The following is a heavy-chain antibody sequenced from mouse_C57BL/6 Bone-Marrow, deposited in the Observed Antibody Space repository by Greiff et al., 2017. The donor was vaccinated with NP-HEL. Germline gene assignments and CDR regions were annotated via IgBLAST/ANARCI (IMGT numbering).Heavy chain of an antibody. Sequence: QAHLKEPGAELVRPGTSGKVSWKASGYAFTNYLIEWVKQRPGQGLEWIGVINPGRGGTIDNEKFKGKATLTADKSSSTAYMQLSSLTSEDSAVYFCASHLYYGNYFDYWGQGTTLTVSS. D-gene: IGHD2-1*01. CDR1: GYAFTNYL. CDR3: ASHLYYGNYFDY. CDR2: INPGRGGT. V-gene: IGHV1-54*01. J-gene: IGHJ2*01.